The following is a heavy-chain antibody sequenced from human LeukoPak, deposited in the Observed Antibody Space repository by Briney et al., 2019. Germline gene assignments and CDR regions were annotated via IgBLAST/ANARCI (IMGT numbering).Heavy chain of an antibody. J-gene: IGHJ4*02. CDR1: GFTVSSNY. CDR3: ARSPPDYDFWSGQAGYFDY. CDR2: IYSGGST. V-gene: IGHV3-66*01. D-gene: IGHD3-3*01. Sequence: GSLRLSCAASGFTVSSNYMSWVRQAPGKGLEWVSVIYSGGSTYYADSVKGRFTISRDNSKNTLYLQMNSLRAENTAVYYCARSPPDYDFWSGQAGYFDYWGQGTLVTVSS.